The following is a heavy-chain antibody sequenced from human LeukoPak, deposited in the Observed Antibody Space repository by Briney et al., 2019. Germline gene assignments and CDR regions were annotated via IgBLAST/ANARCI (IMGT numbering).Heavy chain of an antibody. J-gene: IGHJ5*02. V-gene: IGHV1-69*06. CDR2: IIPIFGTA. CDR3: GHSSSWDNWFDP. Sequence: ASVKVSCKASGGTFSSYAIGWVRQAPGQGLEWMGGIIPIFGTANYAQKFQGRVTITADKSTSTAYMELSSLRSEDTAVYYCGHSSSWDNWFDPWGQGTLVTVSS. CDR1: GGTFSSYA. D-gene: IGHD6-13*01.